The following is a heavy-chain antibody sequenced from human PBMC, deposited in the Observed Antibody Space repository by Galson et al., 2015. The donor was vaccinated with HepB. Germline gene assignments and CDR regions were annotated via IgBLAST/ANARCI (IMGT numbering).Heavy chain of an antibody. CDR2: INHSGST. V-gene: IGHV4-34*01. Sequence: TLSLTCAVYGGSFSGYYWSWIRQPPGKGLEWIGEINHSGSTNYNPSLKSRVTISVDTSKNQFSLKLSSVTAADTAVYYCARARAHYDFWSGRLYYFDYWGLGTLVTVSS. CDR1: GGSFSGYY. D-gene: IGHD3-3*01. CDR3: ARARAHYDFWSGRLYYFDY. J-gene: IGHJ4*02.